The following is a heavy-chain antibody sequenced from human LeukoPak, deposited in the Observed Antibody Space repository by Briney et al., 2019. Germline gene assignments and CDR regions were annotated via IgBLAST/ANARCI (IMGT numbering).Heavy chain of an antibody. CDR2: ISSSSSYI. J-gene: IGHJ5*02. CDR3: ARSVYCSGGSCYSVNWFDP. D-gene: IGHD2-15*01. V-gene: IGHV3-21*01. Sequence: PGGSLRLSCAASGFTFSSYSMNWVRQAPGKGLEWVSSISSSSSYIYYADSVKGRFTISRDNAKNSLYLQMNSLRAEDTAVYYCARSVYCSGGSCYSVNWFDPWGQGTLVTVSS. CDR1: GFTFSSYS.